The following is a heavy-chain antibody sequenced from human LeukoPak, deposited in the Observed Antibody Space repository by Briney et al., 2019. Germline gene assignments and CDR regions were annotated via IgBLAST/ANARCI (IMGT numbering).Heavy chain of an antibody. J-gene: IGHJ4*02. CDR3: AKEYYYDSSGYFDY. CDR2: ISGRGGST. D-gene: IGHD3-22*01. V-gene: IGHV3-23*01. CDR1: GFMFSSYA. Sequence: GGSLRLSCAASGFMFSSYAMSWVRQAPGKGLEWVSAISGRGGSTYYADSVKGRFTISRDNSKNTLYLQTNSLRAEDTAVYYCAKEYYYDSSGYFDYWGQGTLVTVSS.